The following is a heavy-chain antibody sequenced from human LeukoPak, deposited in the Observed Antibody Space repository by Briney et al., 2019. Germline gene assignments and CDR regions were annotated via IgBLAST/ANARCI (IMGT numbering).Heavy chain of an antibody. D-gene: IGHD6-19*01. CDR1: GFTFSSYG. V-gene: IGHV3-30*02. CDR3: AKVVYSSGWYYFDY. CDR2: IRYDGSNK. J-gene: IGHJ4*02. Sequence: PGGSLRLSCVASGFTFSSYGMHWVRQAPGKGLEWVAFIRYDGSNKYYADSVKGRFTISRDNSKNTLYLQMNSLRAEDTAVYYCAKVVYSSGWYYFDYWGQGTLVTVSS.